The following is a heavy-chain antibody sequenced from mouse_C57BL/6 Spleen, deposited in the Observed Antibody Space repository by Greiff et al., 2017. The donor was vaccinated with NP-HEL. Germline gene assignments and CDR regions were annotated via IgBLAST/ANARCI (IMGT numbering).Heavy chain of an antibody. Sequence: EVKLMESGPGLVKPSPSLSLTCTVTGYSITSGYGWNWIRQFPGNKLECMGYISYSGSTNYNPSLNSRISITRDTSKNQFFLQLNSVTTEDTATYYCARTARIKYWGQGTTLTVSA. CDR3: ARTARIKY. V-gene: IGHV3-2*02. CDR1: GYSITSGYG. J-gene: IGHJ2*01. D-gene: IGHD1-2*01. CDR2: ISYSGST.